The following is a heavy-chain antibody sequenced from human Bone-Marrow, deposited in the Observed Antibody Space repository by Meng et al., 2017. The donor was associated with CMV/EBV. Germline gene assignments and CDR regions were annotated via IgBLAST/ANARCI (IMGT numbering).Heavy chain of an antibody. CDR3: ARATYSSGRFDY. CDR2: IYYSGST. J-gene: IGHJ4*02. V-gene: IGHV4-31*03. Sequence: SETLSLTCTVSGGSISSGGYYWSWIRQHPGKGLEWIGYIYYSGSTYYNPSLKSRVTISVDTSKNQFSLKLSSVTAADTAVYYCARATYSSGRFDYWGQGTLVAFSS. CDR1: GGSISSGGYY. D-gene: IGHD6-19*01.